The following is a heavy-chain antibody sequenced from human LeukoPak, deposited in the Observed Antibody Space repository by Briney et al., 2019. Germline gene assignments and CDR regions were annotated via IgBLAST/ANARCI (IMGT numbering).Heavy chain of an antibody. D-gene: IGHD4-23*01. Sequence: GASVKVSCKASGFTFTGHYIHWVRQAPGQGLEWMGYINPHSGGTNSPQKFQGRVTLTMDTSISAAYMELSSLISDDTAVYYCVREGNEVLTKDFDSWGQGTLVTVSS. CDR2: INPHSGGT. CDR1: GFTFTGHY. J-gene: IGHJ4*02. CDR3: VREGNEVLTKDFDS. V-gene: IGHV1-2*02.